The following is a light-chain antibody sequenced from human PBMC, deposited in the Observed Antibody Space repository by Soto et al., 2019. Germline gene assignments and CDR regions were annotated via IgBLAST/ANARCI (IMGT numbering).Light chain of an antibody. J-gene: IGLJ1*01. Sequence: QSALTQPPSASGSPGQSVTISCTGTSSDVGGYNFVSWYRQYPGKAPQLIIYEVTKRPSGFPDRFSGSKSGNTASLTVSGLQAEDEADYYCSSYAATNTYVFGSGTKLTVL. CDR3: SSYAATNTYV. V-gene: IGLV2-8*01. CDR1: SSDVGGYNF. CDR2: EVT.